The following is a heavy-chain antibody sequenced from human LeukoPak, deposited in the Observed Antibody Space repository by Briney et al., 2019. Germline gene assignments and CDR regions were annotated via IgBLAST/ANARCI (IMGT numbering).Heavy chain of an antibody. CDR3: AKSHSVAQRGYFDY. CDR1: GFTFSSFA. CDR2: ISDSGGST. V-gene: IGHV3-23*01. D-gene: IGHD2-15*01. J-gene: IGHJ4*02. Sequence: GGSLRLSCAASGFTFSSFAMTWVRQAPGKGLEWVSTISDSGGSTYYADAVKGRFTISRDNSKDTLYAQMNSPRAEDAAVYYCAKSHSVAQRGYFDYWGQGTLVTVSS.